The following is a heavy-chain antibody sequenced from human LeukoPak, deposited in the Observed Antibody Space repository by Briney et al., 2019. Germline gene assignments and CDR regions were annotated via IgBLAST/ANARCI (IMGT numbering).Heavy chain of an antibody. J-gene: IGHJ4*02. CDR1: GGTFSSYA. Sequence: ASVKVSCKASGGTFSSYAISWVRQAPGQGLEWMGWINPNSGGTNYAQKFRGRVTMTRDTSISTAYMELSRLRSDDTAVYYCARDANYDFWSVWGQGTLVTVSS. V-gene: IGHV1-2*02. CDR2: INPNSGGT. D-gene: IGHD3-3*01. CDR3: ARDANYDFWSV.